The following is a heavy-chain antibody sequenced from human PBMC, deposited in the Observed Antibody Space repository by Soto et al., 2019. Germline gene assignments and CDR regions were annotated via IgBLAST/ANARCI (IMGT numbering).Heavy chain of an antibody. CDR2: ISYDGTNK. J-gene: IGHJ5*01. CDR3: ARDPKTSGGQHWAFNCFGS. D-gene: IGHD7-27*01. CDR1: GFSFSISP. Sequence: GGSLRLSCAASGFSFSISPMHWVRQAPGKGPEWVALISYDGTNKFYADSAKGRFTISRDNSKSTLYLQVDSLRPEDAAVYFCARDPKTSGGQHWAFNCFGSWGQGTLVTVSS. V-gene: IGHV3-30-3*01.